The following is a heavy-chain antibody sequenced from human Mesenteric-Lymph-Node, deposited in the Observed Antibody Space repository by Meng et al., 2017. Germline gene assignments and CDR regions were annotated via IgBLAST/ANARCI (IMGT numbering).Heavy chain of an antibody. J-gene: IGHJ4*02. V-gene: IGHV3-30*03. Sequence: QGQLVESGGGVGKLGRSLRLSCAASGFSCSSYGMHWVRQAPGKGLEWVALISHDGSNKYYADSVKGRFTVSRDNSKNTLYLQMNSQTTEDTAVYYCAGGYSYGDYWGQGTLVTVSS. CDR1: GFSCSSYG. CDR3: AGGYSYGDY. CDR2: ISHDGSNK. D-gene: IGHD5-18*01.